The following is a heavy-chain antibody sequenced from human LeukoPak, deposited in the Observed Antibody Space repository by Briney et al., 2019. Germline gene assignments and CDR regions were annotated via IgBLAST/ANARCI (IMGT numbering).Heavy chain of an antibody. D-gene: IGHD4/OR15-4a*01. CDR2: IYSGGST. V-gene: IGHV3-53*01. J-gene: IGHJ4*02. CDR1: GFTVSTNS. Sequence: HPGGSLRLPCTVSGFTVSTNSMSWVRQPPGKGLEWVSFIYSGGSTHYSDSVKGRFTISRDNPKNTLYLQMNSLRAEDTAVYYGARRAGAYSRPYDYWGQGTLVTVSS. CDR3: ARRAGAYSRPYDY.